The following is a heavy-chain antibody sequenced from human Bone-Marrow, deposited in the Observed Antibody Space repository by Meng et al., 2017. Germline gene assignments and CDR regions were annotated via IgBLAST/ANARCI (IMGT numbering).Heavy chain of an antibody. CDR2: IVVGSGNT. V-gene: IGHV1-58*01. D-gene: IGHD6-25*01. CDR1: GFTFTSSA. J-gene: IGHJ4*02. Sequence: SVKVSCKASGFTFTSSAVQWVRQARGQRLEWIGWIVVGSGNTNYAQKFQERVTITRDMSTSTAYMELSSLRSEDTAVYYCARDEDISAAGKLFGGYWGQGTLVTVSS. CDR3: ARDEDISAAGKLFGGY.